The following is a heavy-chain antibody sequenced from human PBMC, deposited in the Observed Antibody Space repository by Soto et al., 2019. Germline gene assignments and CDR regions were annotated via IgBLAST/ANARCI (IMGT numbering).Heavy chain of an antibody. D-gene: IGHD3-10*01. CDR2: ISGGSTYT. J-gene: IGHJ4*02. CDR1: GFTFSAYY. V-gene: IGHV3-11*05. Sequence: QVQLVESGGGLVRPGGSLRLSCAASGFTFSAYYMTWIRQAPGKGLEWVSSISGGSTYTHYADSVQGRFTISRDDAKNSLYLQVNSLRAEDTAVYYCARENYGSFDFWGQGTLVTVSS. CDR3: ARENYGSFDF.